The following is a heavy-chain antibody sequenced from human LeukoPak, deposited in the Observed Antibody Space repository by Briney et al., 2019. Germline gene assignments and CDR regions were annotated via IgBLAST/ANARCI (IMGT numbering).Heavy chain of an antibody. CDR1: GFTLNKYC. J-gene: IGHJ4*02. D-gene: IGHD1-14*01. CDR2: IKNDGSST. CDR3: ARETPEYD. V-gene: IGHV3-74*01. Sequence: GCSLTLSCAASGFTLNKYCVHWFRQAPAKGLVWVSRIKNDGSSTNYADSVKGRFTISRDNAKNTLYLQMNSLRAEDTAVYYCARETPEYDWGQGTLVTVSS.